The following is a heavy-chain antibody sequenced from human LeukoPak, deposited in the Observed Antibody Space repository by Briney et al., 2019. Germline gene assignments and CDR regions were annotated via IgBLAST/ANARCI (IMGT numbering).Heavy chain of an antibody. CDR3: ARLYSSGYQPHTTYFDY. CDR1: GGSISSSRYY. J-gene: IGHJ4*02. V-gene: IGHV4-39*01. CDR2: IYYSGSP. D-gene: IGHD3-22*01. Sequence: SETLSLTCTVSGGSISSSRYYWGWIRQPPGKGLEWIGSIYYSGSPSYNPSLKSRVTISVDTSKNQFSLKLNSVTAAYTAVSYCARLYSSGYQPHTTYFDYWGQGTLVTVSS.